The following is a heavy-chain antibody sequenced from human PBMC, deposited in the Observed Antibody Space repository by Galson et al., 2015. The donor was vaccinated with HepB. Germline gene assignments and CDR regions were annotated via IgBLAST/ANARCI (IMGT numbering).Heavy chain of an antibody. D-gene: IGHD1-26*01. CDR3: ARAVGATKPAELYNWFDP. CDR2: ISYDGSNK. Sequence: SLRLSCAASGFTFSSYAMHWVRQAPGKGLEWVAVISYDGSNKYYADSVKGRFTISRDNSKNTLYLQMNSLRAEDTAVYYCARAVGATKPAELYNWFDPWGQGTLVTVSS. V-gene: IGHV3-30-3*01. J-gene: IGHJ5*02. CDR1: GFTFSSYA.